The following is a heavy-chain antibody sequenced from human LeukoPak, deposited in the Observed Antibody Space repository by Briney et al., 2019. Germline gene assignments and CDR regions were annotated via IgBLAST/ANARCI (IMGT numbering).Heavy chain of an antibody. Sequence: GGSLRLSCAASGFTFSSYSMNWVRQAPGKGLEWVSYISSSSSTIYYADSVKGRFTIPRDNSKNTLYLQMNSLRAEDTAVYYCARDRGDYDILTGYFNNWFDPWGQGTLVTVSS. CDR3: ARDRGDYDILTGYFNNWFDP. D-gene: IGHD3-9*01. CDR2: ISSSSSTI. CDR1: GFTFSSYS. J-gene: IGHJ5*02. V-gene: IGHV3-48*01.